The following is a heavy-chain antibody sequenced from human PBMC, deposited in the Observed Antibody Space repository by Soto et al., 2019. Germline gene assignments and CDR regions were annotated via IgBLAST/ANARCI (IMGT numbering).Heavy chain of an antibody. J-gene: IGHJ3*01. CDR2: ISHSGTT. CDR3: ARDSRYCTDSGCSIMRDAFDV. Sequence: QVLLQESGPGLVKPSGTLSLTCTVSHFSVTNNKYWSWVRQSPGKPLEWIGEISHSGTTYYNPSLRSRVSMSMDKSKNQISLSLTSGTAADTAVYYCARDSRYCTDSGCSIMRDAFDVWGQGTLVTVSS. CDR1: HFSVTNNKY. V-gene: IGHV4-4*02. D-gene: IGHD2-15*01.